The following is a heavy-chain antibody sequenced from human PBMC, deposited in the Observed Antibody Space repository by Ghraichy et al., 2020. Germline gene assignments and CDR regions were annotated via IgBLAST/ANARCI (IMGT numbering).Heavy chain of an antibody. V-gene: IGHV1-2*04. CDR3: ARLGQEDY. CDR2: INPKSGVT. CDR1: GYTFIGYY. Sequence: ASVKVSCKASGYTFIGYYMHWVRQAPGQGLEWMGWINPKSGVTNYAQNFQGWVTMTRDPSISTAYMELSRLRSDDTAVYYCARLGQEDYWGQGTLVTVSS. J-gene: IGHJ4*02. D-gene: IGHD7-27*01.